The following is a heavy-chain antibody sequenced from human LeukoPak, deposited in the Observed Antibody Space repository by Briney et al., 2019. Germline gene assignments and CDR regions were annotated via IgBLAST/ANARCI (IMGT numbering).Heavy chain of an antibody. CDR1: GFTFSSYA. CDR3: AKEGADIVVVPAADNWFDP. V-gene: IGHV3-23*01. CDR2: MSDSGGNT. Sequence: GGSLRLSCAASGFTFSSYAMSWVRQAPGKGLEWVAAMSDSGGNTFYADSVKGRFTLSRNNPKNTLYLQMNSLRAEDTDVYYCAKEGADIVVVPAADNWFDPWGQGTLVTVSS. J-gene: IGHJ5*02. D-gene: IGHD2-2*01.